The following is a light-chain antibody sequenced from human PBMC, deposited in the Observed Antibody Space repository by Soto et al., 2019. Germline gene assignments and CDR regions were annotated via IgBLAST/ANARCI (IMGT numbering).Light chain of an antibody. Sequence: DIQMTQSPSTLSASVGDRVTITCRACQSISIWLAWYQQKPGKAPKILIYKASSLESGVPSRFSGSASGTDFTLTISSLQPEDFATYYCLQDYSYPWTFGQGTKVDIK. V-gene: IGKV1-5*03. CDR3: LQDYSYPWT. CDR2: KAS. J-gene: IGKJ1*01. CDR1: QSISIW.